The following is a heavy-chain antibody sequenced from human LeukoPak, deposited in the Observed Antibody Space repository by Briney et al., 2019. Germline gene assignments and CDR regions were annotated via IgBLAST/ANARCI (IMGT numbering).Heavy chain of an antibody. CDR1: GFTFSSYA. V-gene: IGHV3-30*04. CDR2: ISYDGSNK. Sequence: GRSLRLSCAASGFTFSSYAMHWVRQAPGKGLEWVAVISYDGSNKYYADSVKGRFTISRDNSKNTLYLQMNSLRAEDTAVYYCARDGEVVPAAQGDWFDPWGQGTLVTVSS. J-gene: IGHJ5*02. D-gene: IGHD2-2*01. CDR3: ARDGEVVPAAQGDWFDP.